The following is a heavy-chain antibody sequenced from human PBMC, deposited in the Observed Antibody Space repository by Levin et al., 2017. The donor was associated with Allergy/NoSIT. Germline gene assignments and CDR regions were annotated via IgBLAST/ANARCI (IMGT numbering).Heavy chain of an antibody. CDR1: LSPFSLLV. J-gene: IGHJ6*02. CDR2: IWSDGSNQ. V-gene: IGHV3-33*01. CDR3: ARDLTWRRWDSSGYYGISDGMDC. D-gene: IGHD3-22*01. Sequence: SLRLCLPAPLSPFSLLVMPWVRQAPGKGLEWVAVIWSDGSNQSSADSVPGRVTLSRAHSKNTLYLQMNSLRAEDTAVYDCARDLTWRRWDSSGYYGISDGMDCWGQGTTVTVS.